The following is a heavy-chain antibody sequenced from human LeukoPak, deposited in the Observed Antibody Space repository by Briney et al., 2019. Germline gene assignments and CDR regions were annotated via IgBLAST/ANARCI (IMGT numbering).Heavy chain of an antibody. CDR2: INHSGST. Sequence: PSETLSLTCAVYGGCFSGYYWSWIRQPPGKGLEWIGEINHSGSTNYNPSLNSRVTISTDTSKSQFSLRLTSLTAADTGLYYCARLSCGGGSCYSGKGNLDYWGQGTLVTVSS. V-gene: IGHV4-34*01. CDR3: ARLSCGGGSCYSGKGNLDY. J-gene: IGHJ4*02. CDR1: GGCFSGYY. D-gene: IGHD2-15*01.